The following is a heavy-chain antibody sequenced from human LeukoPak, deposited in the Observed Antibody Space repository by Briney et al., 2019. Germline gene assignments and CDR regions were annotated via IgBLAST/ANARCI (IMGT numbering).Heavy chain of an antibody. CDR2: VYTSGST. J-gene: IGHJ4*02. V-gene: IGHV4-61*02. D-gene: IGHD5-18*01. Sequence: SETLSLTCTVSGGSISSGSYYWSWIRQPAGKGLEWIGRVYTSGSTNYNPSLKSRVTISVDTSKNQFSLKLSSVTAADTAVYYCARYKNRGYSYGRFDYWGQGTLVTVSS. CDR1: GGSISSGSYY. CDR3: ARYKNRGYSYGRFDY.